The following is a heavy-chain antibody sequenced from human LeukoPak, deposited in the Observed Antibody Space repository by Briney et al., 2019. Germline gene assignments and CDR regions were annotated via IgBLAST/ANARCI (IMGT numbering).Heavy chain of an antibody. V-gene: IGHV4-34*01. D-gene: IGHD1-26*01. CDR2: ISHSGST. CDR1: GGSFSGYY. Sequence: SETLSLTCAVYGGSFSGYYWSWIRQPPGKGLEWIGEISHSGSTNYNPSLKSRVTISVDTSKNQFSLKLSSVTAADTAVYYCARVGATLGLYYYYGMDVWGQGTTVTVSS. CDR3: ARVGATLGLYYYYGMDV. J-gene: IGHJ6*02.